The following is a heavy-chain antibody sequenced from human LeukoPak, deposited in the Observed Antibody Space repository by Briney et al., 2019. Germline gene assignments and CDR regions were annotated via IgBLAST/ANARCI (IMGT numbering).Heavy chain of an antibody. CDR3: GRGVTTYDF. V-gene: IGHV3-23*01. CDR2: ITSGGSI. CDR1: GLAFTASA. D-gene: IGHD1-1*01. J-gene: IGHJ4*02. Sequence: GGSLRLSCAASGLAFTASAMTWVRQAPGKGLEWVSSITSGGSIYYTDSVRGRFTISRDNSKDTVYLQMNSLRDEDTALYYCGRGVTTYDFWSQGTLVTVSS.